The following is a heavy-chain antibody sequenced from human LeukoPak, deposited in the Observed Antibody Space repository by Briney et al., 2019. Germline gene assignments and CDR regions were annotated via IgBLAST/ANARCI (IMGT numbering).Heavy chain of an antibody. D-gene: IGHD3-22*01. Sequence: SETLSLTCTVSGGYISSYYWSWIRLPPGKGLEWIGYIYYSGSTNYNPSLKSRVTISVDTSKNQFSLKLSSVTAADTAVYYCARETYYYDSSGYWGWVFDIWGQGTMVTVSS. CDR1: GGYISSYY. J-gene: IGHJ3*02. V-gene: IGHV4-59*08. CDR2: IYYSGST. CDR3: ARETYYYDSSGYWGWVFDI.